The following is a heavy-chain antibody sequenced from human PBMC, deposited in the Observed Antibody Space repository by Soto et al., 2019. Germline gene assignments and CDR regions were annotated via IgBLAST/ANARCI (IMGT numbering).Heavy chain of an antibody. J-gene: IGHJ4*02. CDR1: DGTFHSYA. D-gene: IGHD6-13*01. CDR2: IIPYYNTL. CDR3: ASGASRWYPYFFDS. V-gene: IGHV1-69*01. Sequence: QAQVVQSGAAVRPPGSSVKLSCKASDGTFHSYALAWVRQAPGHGLEWMGGIIPYYNTLNSAQKFQARVTITADDSTNTVYMELSSLRSDDTAVYFCASGASRWYPYFFDSWAQGTLVTVSS.